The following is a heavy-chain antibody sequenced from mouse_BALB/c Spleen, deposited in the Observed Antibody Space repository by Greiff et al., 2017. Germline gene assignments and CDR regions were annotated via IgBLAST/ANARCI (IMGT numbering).Heavy chain of an antibody. Sequence: EVQLQQSGPELVKPGASVKMSCKASGYTFTSYVMHWVKQKPGHGLEWIGYINPYNVGTKYNEKFKGKATLTSDKSSSPAYMELSSLTSEDSAVYYCARAGGAYWGQGTLVTVSA. J-gene: IGHJ3*01. CDR2: INPYNVGT. CDR3: ARAGGAY. CDR1: GYTFTSYV. V-gene: IGHV1-14*01. D-gene: IGHD4-1*01.